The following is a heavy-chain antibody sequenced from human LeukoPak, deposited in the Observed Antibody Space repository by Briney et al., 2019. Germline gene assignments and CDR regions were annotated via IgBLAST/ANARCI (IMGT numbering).Heavy chain of an antibody. V-gene: IGHV3-30*18. CDR1: GFTFSSYW. CDR3: AKDRATGSLYDSSGYYSH. D-gene: IGHD3-22*01. J-gene: IGHJ4*02. Sequence: GGSLRLSCAASGFTFSSYWMSWVRQAPGKGLEWVAVISYDGSNKYYADSVKGRFTISRDNSKNTLYLQMNSLRAEDTAVYYCAKDRATGSLYDSSGYYSHWGQGTLVTVSS. CDR2: ISYDGSNK.